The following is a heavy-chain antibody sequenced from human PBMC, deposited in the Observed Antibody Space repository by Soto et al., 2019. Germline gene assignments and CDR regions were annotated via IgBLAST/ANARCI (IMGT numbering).Heavy chain of an antibody. CDR1: GYTFTSYG. J-gene: IGHJ4*02. CDR3: ARRVYSGSYPTSYYFDY. CDR2: ISAYNGNT. V-gene: IGHV1-18*01. D-gene: IGHD1-26*01. Sequence: ASVKVSCKASGYTFTSYGISWVRQAPGQGLEWMGWISAYNGNTNYAQKLQGRVTMTTDTSTGTAYMELRSLRSDDTAVYYCARRVYSGSYPTSYYFDYWGQGTLVTVSS.